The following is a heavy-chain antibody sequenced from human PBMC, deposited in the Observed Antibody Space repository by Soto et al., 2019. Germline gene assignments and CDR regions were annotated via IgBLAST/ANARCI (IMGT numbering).Heavy chain of an antibody. D-gene: IGHD3-10*01. J-gene: IGHJ4*02. CDR3: ARVAVDGFVDY. Sequence: GVPVKVCCKASGDAFTGYSMQWVRQAPRQRLEWMGWINPNSGGTNYAQTFQGRVTMTRDTSASTAYMELSRLRSDGTAVYYCARVAVDGFVDYWGQGTLVTSPQ. CDR1: GDAFTGYS. CDR2: INPNSGGT. V-gene: IGHV1-2*02.